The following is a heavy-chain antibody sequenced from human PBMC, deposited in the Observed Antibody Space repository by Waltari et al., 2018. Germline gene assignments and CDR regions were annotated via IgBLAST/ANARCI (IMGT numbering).Heavy chain of an antibody. CDR2: IYYSGST. D-gene: IGHD4-4*01. V-gene: IGHV4-59*01. Sequence: QVQLQESGPGLVKPSETLSLTCTVSGGSISSYYWSWIRQPPGKGLEWIGYIYYSGSTNYNPSLKSRVTISVDTSKNQFSLKLSSVTAADTAVYYCARDTVTGEDAFDIWGQGTMVIVSS. J-gene: IGHJ3*02. CDR3: ARDTVTGEDAFDI. CDR1: GGSISSYY.